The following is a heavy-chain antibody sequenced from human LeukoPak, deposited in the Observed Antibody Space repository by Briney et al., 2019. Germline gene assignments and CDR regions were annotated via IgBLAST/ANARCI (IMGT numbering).Heavy chain of an antibody. J-gene: IGHJ4*01. CDR1: GFSLSNYA. D-gene: IGHD3-9*01. CDR3: AKWGDYDILTGYYVSDY. CDR2: IGGRDGGT. V-gene: IGHV3-23*01. Sequence: PGGSLRLSCAASGFSLSNYAMSWVRQAPGKGLEWVSAIGGRDGGTYYADSVKGRFTVSRDDPKNTLYLQMNTLRVEDTAVYYCAKWGDYDILTGYYVSDYWGHGTLVTVSS.